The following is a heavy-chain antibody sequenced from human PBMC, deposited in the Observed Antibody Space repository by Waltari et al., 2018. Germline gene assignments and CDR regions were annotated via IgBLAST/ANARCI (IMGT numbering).Heavy chain of an antibody. Sequence: EVQLVESGGGLVQPGGSLRLSCAASGFTFSSYARSWVRQAPGKGLEWVAAIRGSGGRTYYADSVKGRFTISRDNSKNTLYLQMNSLRAEDTAVYYCAKGPAGPNWYFDLWGRGTLVTVSS. CDR2: IRGSGGRT. CDR1: GFTFSSYA. CDR3: AKGPAGPNWYFDL. D-gene: IGHD6-13*01. J-gene: IGHJ2*01. V-gene: IGHV3-23*04.